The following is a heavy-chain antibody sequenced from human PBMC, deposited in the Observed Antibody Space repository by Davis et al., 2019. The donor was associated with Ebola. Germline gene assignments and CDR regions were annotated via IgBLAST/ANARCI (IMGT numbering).Heavy chain of an antibody. Sequence: ASVKVSCKASGYTFTSYYMHWVRQAPGQGLEWMGWINPNSGGTNYAQKFQGRVTMTRDTSISTAYMELSSLRSEDTAVYYCATSYSGSYDYWGQGTLVTVSS. CDR1: GYTFTSYY. CDR2: INPNSGGT. V-gene: IGHV1-2*02. J-gene: IGHJ4*02. CDR3: ATSYSGSYDY. D-gene: IGHD5-12*01.